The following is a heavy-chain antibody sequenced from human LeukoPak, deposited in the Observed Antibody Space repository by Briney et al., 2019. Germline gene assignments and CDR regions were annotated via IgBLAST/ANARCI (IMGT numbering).Heavy chain of an antibody. D-gene: IGHD3-22*01. V-gene: IGHV1-69*05. Sequence: ASVKVSCKASGGAFSSYAISWVRQAPGQGLEWMGGIIPIFGTANYAQKFQGRVTITTDESTSTAYMELSSLRSEDTAVYYCARDDVGYYDSSGYYNWFDPWGQGTLATVSS. CDR3: ARDDVGYYDSSGYYNWFDP. CDR2: IIPIFGTA. CDR1: GGAFSSYA. J-gene: IGHJ5*02.